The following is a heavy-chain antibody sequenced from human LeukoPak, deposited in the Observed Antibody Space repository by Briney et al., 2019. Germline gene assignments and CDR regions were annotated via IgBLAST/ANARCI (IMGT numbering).Heavy chain of an antibody. CDR1: GFTFSDYS. V-gene: IGHV3-48*01. CDR3: ARDPTADDY. CDR2: IGGRGDGI. Sequence: PGGSLRLSCAASGFTFSDYSMNWVRQAPGKGLEWISYIGGRGDGISYADSVKGRFTVSRDNAKNSLFLQMNRLRGEDTAIYYCARDPTADDYWGQGTLVTVSS. J-gene: IGHJ4*02. D-gene: IGHD2-2*01.